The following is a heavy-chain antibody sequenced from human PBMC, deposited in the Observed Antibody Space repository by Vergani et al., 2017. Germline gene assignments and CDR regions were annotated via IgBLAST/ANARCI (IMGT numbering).Heavy chain of an antibody. CDR2: IYYSGST. Sequence: QVQLQESGPGLLKPSETLSLTCTVSGGSISSYYWSWIRQPPGKGLEWIGYIYYSGSTNYNPSLKSRVTISVDTSKNQFSLKLSSVTAADTAVYYCARVPPGRLRLGELSLSFDYWGQGTLVTVSS. CDR1: GGSISSYY. D-gene: IGHD3-16*02. J-gene: IGHJ4*02. CDR3: ARVPPGRLRLGELSLSFDY. V-gene: IGHV4-59*01.